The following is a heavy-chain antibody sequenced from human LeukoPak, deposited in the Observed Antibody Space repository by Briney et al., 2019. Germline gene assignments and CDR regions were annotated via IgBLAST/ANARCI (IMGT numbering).Heavy chain of an antibody. J-gene: IGHJ5*02. D-gene: IGHD3-16*01. CDR3: ARLEEDLTLGVAGYWFVP. V-gene: IGHV5-51*01. CDR1: GYSFTTHW. Sequence: GESLKISCKGSGYSFTTHWIGWVRQMPGKGLEWMGIIYPDDSNTRYSPSFQGQVTLSADKSINTAYLQWSSLRASDTAMYYCARLEEDLTLGVAGYWFVPWGQGTLVTVSS. CDR2: IYPDDSNT.